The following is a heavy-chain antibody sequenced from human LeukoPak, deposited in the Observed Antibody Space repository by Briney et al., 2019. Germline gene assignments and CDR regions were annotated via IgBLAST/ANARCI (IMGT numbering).Heavy chain of an antibody. CDR2: ISYDGSNK. J-gene: IGHJ6*02. CDR1: GFTFSSYA. CDR3: ARDTLYYDILTGYRYYYYGMDV. Sequence: GGSLRLSCAASGFTFSSYAMHWVRQVPGKGLEWVAVISYDGSNKYYADSVKGRFTISRDNSKNTLYLQMNSLRAEDTAVYYCARDTLYYDILTGYRYYYYGMDVWGQGTTVTVSS. D-gene: IGHD3-9*01. V-gene: IGHV3-30-3*01.